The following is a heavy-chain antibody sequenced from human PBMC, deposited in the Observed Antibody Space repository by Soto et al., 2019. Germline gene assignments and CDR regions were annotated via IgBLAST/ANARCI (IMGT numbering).Heavy chain of an antibody. Sequence: SETLSLPCPVSGVPISTYYWGWIRQPPGRGLEWIGSIYYSGSTYYNPSLKSRVTTSVDTSKNQFSLKLSSVTAADTAMYYCARHYAVVLYHLEYWGLGTLVTVSS. D-gene: IGHD2-15*01. CDR1: GVPISTYY. J-gene: IGHJ4*02. CDR2: IYYSGST. CDR3: ARHYAVVLYHLEY. V-gene: IGHV4-39*01.